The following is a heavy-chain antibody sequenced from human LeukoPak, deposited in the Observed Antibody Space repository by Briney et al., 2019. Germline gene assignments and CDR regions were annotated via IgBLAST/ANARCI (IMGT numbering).Heavy chain of an antibody. CDR1: GYTFTGHQ. J-gene: IGHJ4*02. V-gene: IGHV1-2*02. CDR3: ARHTSTYLDQ. Sequence: ALVKISCKASGYTFTGHQLHWVRQAPGQGLEWMGWINPDSGGTRYAQKFQGRVTLTRDTSTSTAYMELSRLGSDDTAVYFCARHTSTYLDQWGQGALVTVSS. CDR2: INPDSGGT. D-gene: IGHD2-2*01.